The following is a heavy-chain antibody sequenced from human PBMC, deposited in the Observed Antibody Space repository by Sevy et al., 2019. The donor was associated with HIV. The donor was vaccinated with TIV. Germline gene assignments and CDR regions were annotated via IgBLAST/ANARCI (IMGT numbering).Heavy chain of an antibody. Sequence: SETLSLTCTVSGGSISSSSYYCGWIRQPPGKGLEWIGSIYYRGSTYYNPSLKSRVTRSVDTSKNQCSLKLSSVTAADTAVYYCATYGAVYYYDSSGYYDYWGQGTLVTVSS. V-gene: IGHV4-39*01. D-gene: IGHD3-22*01. CDR3: ATYGAVYYYDSSGYYDY. CDR1: GGSISSSSYY. J-gene: IGHJ4*02. CDR2: IYYRGST.